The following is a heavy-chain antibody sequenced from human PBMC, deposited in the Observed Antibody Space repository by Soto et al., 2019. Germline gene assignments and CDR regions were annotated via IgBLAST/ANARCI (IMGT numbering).Heavy chain of an antibody. J-gene: IGHJ5*02. V-gene: IGHV1-2*02. Sequence: ASVKVSCKASGYTFTGYYMHWLRQAHGQGLEWMGWINPKSGGTNYAQKFQGRVTMTRDTSIITAYMELSRLTSDDTDVYYCARDPPWFDPWGQGSLVTVS. CDR1: GYTFTGYY. CDR2: INPKSGGT. CDR3: ARDPPWFDP.